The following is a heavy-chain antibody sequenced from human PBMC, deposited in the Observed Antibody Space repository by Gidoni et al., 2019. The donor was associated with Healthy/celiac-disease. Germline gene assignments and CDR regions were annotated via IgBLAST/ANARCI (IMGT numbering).Heavy chain of an antibody. J-gene: IGHJ6*03. CDR3: AKVGGSDTAMVHYYYYMDV. V-gene: IGHV3-30*18. CDR2: ISYDGSNK. D-gene: IGHD5-18*01. CDR1: GFTFSSSG. Sequence: QVQLVESGGGVVQPGRSLRLSCAAPGFTFSSSGMHWVRQAPGKGLEWVAVISYDGSNKYYADSVKGRFTISRDNSKNTLYLQMNSLRAEDTAVYYCAKVGGSDTAMVHYYYYMDVWGKGTTVTVSS.